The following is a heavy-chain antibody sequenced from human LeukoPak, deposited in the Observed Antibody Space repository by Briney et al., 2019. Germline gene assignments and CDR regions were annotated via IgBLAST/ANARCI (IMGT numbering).Heavy chain of an antibody. J-gene: IGHJ4*02. CDR2: MNPNSGNA. CDR3: GRPLQRGSWTQRALDY. Sequence: ASVKVSCKASGYTFTSYEISWVRQATGQGLEWMGWMNPNSGNAGYAQRFQGRVTMTRNNSISTAYMELTSLRSEDTAVYYCGRPLQRGSWTQRALDYWGQGTLVTVSS. CDR1: GYTFTSYE. V-gene: IGHV1-8*01. D-gene: IGHD3-10*01.